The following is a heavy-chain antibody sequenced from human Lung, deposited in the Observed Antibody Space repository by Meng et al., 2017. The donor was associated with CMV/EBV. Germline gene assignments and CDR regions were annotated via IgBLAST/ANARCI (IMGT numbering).Heavy chain of an antibody. V-gene: IGHV1-69*10. CDR1: GGSLSNYR. CDR3: ARGARLGYCSGANCYFNDF. D-gene: IGHD2-15*01. J-gene: IGHJ1*01. Sequence: SVKVSCKASGGSLSNYRLNWVRQVPGQGFQWMGGIIPILGIPDYPENFQGRVTITADTSTDTAYMHLSSLRLEDTAVYYCARGARLGYCSGANCYFNDFWXQGNXVTVDS. CDR2: IIPILGIP.